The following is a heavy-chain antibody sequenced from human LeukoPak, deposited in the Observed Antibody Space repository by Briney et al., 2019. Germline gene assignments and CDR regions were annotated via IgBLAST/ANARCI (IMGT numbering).Heavy chain of an antibody. J-gene: IGHJ6*02. CDR3: ARDKRSSWFYYYGMAV. CDR2: IYSGGST. D-gene: IGHD6-13*01. Sequence: GGSLRLSCAASRVTVSSNYMSWVRQAPGKGLEWDSVIYSGGSTYYADSVKGRFTISRDNSKNTLYLQMNSLRAEDTAVYYCARDKRSSWFYYYGMAVWGQGTTVTVSS. V-gene: IGHV3-66*01. CDR1: RVTVSSNY.